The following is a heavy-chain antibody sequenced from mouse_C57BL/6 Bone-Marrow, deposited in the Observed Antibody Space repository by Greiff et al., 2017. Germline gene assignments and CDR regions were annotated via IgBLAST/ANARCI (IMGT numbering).Heavy chain of an antibody. V-gene: IGHV5-6*01. CDR3: ARHYYGSPDY. CDR2: ISSGGSYT. CDR1: GFTFSSYG. J-gene: IGHJ2*01. Sequence: EVHLVESGGDLVKPGGSLKLSCAASGFTFSSYGMSWVRQTPDKRLEWVATISSGGSYTYYPDSVKGRFTISRDNAKNTLYLQMSSLKSEDTAMYYCARHYYGSPDYWGQGTTLTVSS. D-gene: IGHD1-1*01.